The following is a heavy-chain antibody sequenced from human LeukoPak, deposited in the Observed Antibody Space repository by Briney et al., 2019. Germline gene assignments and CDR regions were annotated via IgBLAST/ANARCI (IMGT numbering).Heavy chain of an antibody. D-gene: IGHD5-24*01. J-gene: IGHJ4*02. V-gene: IGHV3-74*01. Sequence: PGGSLRLSCASSGFTFTTYGMHWVSQAPGKGLVGVSRIMSDGRSTYADSVKGRFTISRDTAKNTLYLQMNSLRAEDTAVYYCARDSQFIGPLYWGQGTLVTVSS. CDR2: IMSDGRST. CDR1: GFTFTTYG. CDR3: ARDSQFIGPLY.